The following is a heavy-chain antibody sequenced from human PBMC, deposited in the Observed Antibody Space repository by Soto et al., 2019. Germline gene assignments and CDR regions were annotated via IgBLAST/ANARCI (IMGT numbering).Heavy chain of an antibody. Sequence: QVTLKESGPVLVKPTETLTLTCTVSGFSLSNARLGVSWIRQPPGKALEWLAHIFSNDEKSYSTSLKSRLTIPKDTSKSQVVLTMTNMDPVDTSTYYCARSAYDYMWGSYRYTMGDSWGQGTLVTVSS. J-gene: IGHJ4*02. CDR2: IFSNDEK. CDR1: GFSLSNARLG. CDR3: ARSAYDYMWGSYRYTMGDS. V-gene: IGHV2-26*01. D-gene: IGHD3-16*02.